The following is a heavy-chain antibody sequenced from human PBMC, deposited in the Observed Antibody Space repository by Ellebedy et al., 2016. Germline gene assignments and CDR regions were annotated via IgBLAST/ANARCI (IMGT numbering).Heavy chain of an antibody. CDR1: RFVFNNFS. J-gene: IGHJ4*02. Sequence: GGSLRLXCVASRFVFNNFSMHWVRQTPAKGLAWVATISKNGDFKYYVDSMGGRFTISRDNSMNTVYLQMDSLRPDDTAVYYCAKEDGGHSQIDYWGQGTPVIIAS. V-gene: IGHV3-30*18. CDR3: AKEDGGHSQIDY. D-gene: IGHD4-23*01. CDR2: ISKNGDFK.